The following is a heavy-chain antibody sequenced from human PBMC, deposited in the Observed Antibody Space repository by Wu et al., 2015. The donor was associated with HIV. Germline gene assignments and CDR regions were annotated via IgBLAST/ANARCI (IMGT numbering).Heavy chain of an antibody. Sequence: QVQLVQSGAEVKKLGASVKVSCKASGGTFSSYAISWVRQAPGQGLEWMGRIIPIFGTANYAQKFQGRVTITADESTSTAYMELSSLRSEDTAVYYCAREGPYGSGSYYYYYYGMDVWGQGTTVTVSS. D-gene: IGHD3-10*01. CDR2: IIPIFGTA. CDR1: GGTFSSYA. CDR3: AREGPYGSGSYYYYYYGMDV. V-gene: IGHV1-69*18. J-gene: IGHJ6*02.